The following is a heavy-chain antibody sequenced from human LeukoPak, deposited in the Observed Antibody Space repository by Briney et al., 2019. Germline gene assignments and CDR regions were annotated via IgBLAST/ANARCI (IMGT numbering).Heavy chain of an antibody. V-gene: IGHV4-59*01. D-gene: IGHD3-10*01. CDR1: GDSISYFY. J-gene: IGHJ5*02. Sequence: SETLSLTCSVSGDSISYFYWSWIRQAAGKGLEWIGYIYYSGSTNYNPSLKSRVTISVDTSKNQFSLKLSSVTAADTAVYYCARVAGSGSYAWFDPWGQGTLVTVSS. CDR2: IYYSGST. CDR3: ARVAGSGSYAWFDP.